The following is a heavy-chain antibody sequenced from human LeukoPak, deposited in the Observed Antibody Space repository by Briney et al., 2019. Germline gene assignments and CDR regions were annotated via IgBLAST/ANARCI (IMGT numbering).Heavy chain of an antibody. CDR2: IWYDGSNK. Sequence: SGGSLRLSCAASGFTFSSYGMHWVRQAPGKGLEWVAVIWYDGSNKYYADSVKGRFTISRDNSKNTLYLQMNSLRAEDTAVYYCARSLVVVPAIDAFDIWGQGTMVTVFS. J-gene: IGHJ3*02. CDR1: GFTFSSYG. D-gene: IGHD2-2*01. V-gene: IGHV3-33*01. CDR3: ARSLVVVPAIDAFDI.